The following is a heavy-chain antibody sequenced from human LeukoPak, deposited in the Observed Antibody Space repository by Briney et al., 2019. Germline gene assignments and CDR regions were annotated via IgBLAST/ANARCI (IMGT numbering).Heavy chain of an antibody. J-gene: IGHJ4*02. D-gene: IGHD1-1*01. CDR1: GFPFSVYR. CDR3: ARDHNYAFDN. Sequence: QPGGSWSSSCQAPGFPFSVYRMTWFPKAPGKGLEWISYIGISSGNTKYADSVKGRFTISADNARNSLYLQMNSLRVEDTAVYYCARDHNYAFDNWGQGTLVSVSS. V-gene: IGHV3-48*04. CDR2: IGISSGNT.